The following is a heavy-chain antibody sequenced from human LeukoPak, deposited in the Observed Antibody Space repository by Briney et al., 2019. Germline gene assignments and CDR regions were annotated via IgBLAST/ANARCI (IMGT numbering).Heavy chain of an antibody. V-gene: IGHV3-74*01. Sequence: PGGSLRLSCAASGFTFSNYWMHWVRQVPGKGLVWVSHIKGDGSITNYADSVKGRFTVSRDNAKDTLYLQMNSLRVEDSAIYYCARDGPAAAGAVLDYWGQGALVTVSS. J-gene: IGHJ4*02. CDR2: IKGDGSIT. CDR3: ARDGPAAAGAVLDY. CDR1: GFTFSNYW. D-gene: IGHD6-13*01.